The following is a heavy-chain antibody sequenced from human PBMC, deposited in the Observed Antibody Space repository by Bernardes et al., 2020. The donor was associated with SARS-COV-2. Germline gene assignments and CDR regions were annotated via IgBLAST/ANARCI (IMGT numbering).Heavy chain of an antibody. CDR2: IYYSGTI. Sequence: SETLSLTCTVSGGSISSGGYWTWIRQFPGKGLEWIGHIYYSGTIYYNPSLKSRIIISVDTSKNQFSLKLSSVTAADTAVYYCARSPTPRHYYDRSGFRQGVYFQHWGQGALVTVSS. CDR1: GGSISSGGY. J-gene: IGHJ1*01. CDR3: ARSPTPRHYYDRSGFRQGVYFQH. D-gene: IGHD3-22*01. V-gene: IGHV4-31*03.